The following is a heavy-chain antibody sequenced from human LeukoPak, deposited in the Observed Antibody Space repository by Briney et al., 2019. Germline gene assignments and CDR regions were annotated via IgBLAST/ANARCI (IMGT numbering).Heavy chain of an antibody. D-gene: IGHD2-2*01. J-gene: IGHJ6*02. Sequence: ASVKVSCKASGYTFTGYYMHWVRQAPGQGLEWMGWINPNSGGTNYAQKFQGRVTMTRDTSISTAYMELSRLRSDDTAVYYCARDPGYCSSTSRLNYYYGMDVWGQGTTVTVSS. CDR1: GYTFTGYY. V-gene: IGHV1-2*02. CDR2: INPNSGGT. CDR3: ARDPGYCSSTSRLNYYYGMDV.